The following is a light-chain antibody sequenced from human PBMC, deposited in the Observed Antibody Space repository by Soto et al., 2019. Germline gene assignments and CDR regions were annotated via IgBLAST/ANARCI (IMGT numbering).Light chain of an antibody. CDR2: GAS. V-gene: IGKV3-15*01. CDR3: QQYNDWPPWT. CDR1: QSVSNN. J-gene: IGKJ1*01. Sequence: EILMTQSPATLSVSPGDRATLSCRASQSVSNNLAWYPQRPGQAPRLLIYGASTRATGIPARLSGSGSGTEFTLTISSLQSEDFAVYYCQQYNDWPPWTFGQGTKVEIK.